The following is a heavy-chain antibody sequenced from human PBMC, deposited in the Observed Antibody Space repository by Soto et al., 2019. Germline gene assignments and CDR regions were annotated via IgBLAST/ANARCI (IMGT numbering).Heavy chain of an antibody. CDR2: ISGSGGST. Sequence: GGSLRLSCAASGFTFSSYAMSWVRQAPGKGLEWVSAISGSGGSTYYADSVKGRFTISRDNSKNTLYLQMNSLRAEDTAVYYCAKDLWFGELLFTAFDIWGQGTMVTVSS. CDR3: AKDLWFGELLFTAFDI. V-gene: IGHV3-23*01. J-gene: IGHJ3*02. CDR1: GFTFSSYA. D-gene: IGHD3-10*01.